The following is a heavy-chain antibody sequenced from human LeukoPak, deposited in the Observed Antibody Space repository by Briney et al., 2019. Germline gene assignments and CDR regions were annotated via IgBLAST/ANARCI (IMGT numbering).Heavy chain of an antibody. J-gene: IGHJ4*02. CDR1: GGTSSSYA. V-gene: IGHV1-69*05. D-gene: IGHD1-14*01. CDR2: IIPIFGTA. CDR3: VRVPPGTTIYAY. Sequence: SVKVSCKASGGTSSSYAISWVRQAPGQGLEWMGGIIPIFGTANYAQKFQGRVTMTRNTSIGTAYMELSSLRSEDTAIYYCVRVPPGTTIYAYWGQGTLVTVSS.